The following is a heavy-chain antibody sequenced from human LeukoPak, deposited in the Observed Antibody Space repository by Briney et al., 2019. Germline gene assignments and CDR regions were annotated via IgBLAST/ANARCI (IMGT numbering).Heavy chain of an antibody. Sequence: GGSLRLSCAASGFTVSSNYMSWVRQAPGKGLEWVSVIYSGGSTYYADSVKGRFTISRDNSKNTLYLQMNSLRAEDTAVYYCARVGGYSSSTSCYGWFDSWGQGTLVTVSS. CDR2: IYSGGST. V-gene: IGHV3-66*01. CDR3: ARVGGYSSSTSCYGWFDS. D-gene: IGHD2-2*01. CDR1: GFTVSSNY. J-gene: IGHJ5*01.